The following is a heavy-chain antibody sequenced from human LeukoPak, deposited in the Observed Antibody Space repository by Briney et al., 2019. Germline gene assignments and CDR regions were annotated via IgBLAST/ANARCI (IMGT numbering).Heavy chain of an antibody. CDR2: ISWNSGSV. V-gene: IGHV3-9*01. J-gene: IGHJ4*02. D-gene: IGHD1-26*01. CDR1: GFTFDDYA. Sequence: GRSLRLSCAASGFTFDDYAMHWVRQAPGKSLEWVSGISWNSGSVGYADSVKGRFTISRDNAKNSLYLQMNSLRAEDTAVYYCAREMSYRGYFDYWGQGTLVTVSS. CDR3: AREMSYRGYFDY.